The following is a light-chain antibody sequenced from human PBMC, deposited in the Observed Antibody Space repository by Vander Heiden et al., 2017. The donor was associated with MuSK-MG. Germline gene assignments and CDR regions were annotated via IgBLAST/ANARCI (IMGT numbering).Light chain of an antibody. CDR1: NIGSKS. Sequence: SYVLTQPPSVSVAPGKTVRITWWGNNIGSKSVHWYQQKPCQAPVLVIYYDSDRPSGIPERFSGSNSGTTATLTISRVEAGEEADYYCQVWDRSSDQVVFGGGTKLTVL. V-gene: IGLV3-21*04. J-gene: IGLJ2*01. CDR3: QVWDRSSDQVV. CDR2: YDS.